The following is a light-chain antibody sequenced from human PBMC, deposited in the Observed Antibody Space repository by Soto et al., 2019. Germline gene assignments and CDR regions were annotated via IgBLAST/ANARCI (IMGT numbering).Light chain of an antibody. CDR2: AAS. CDR1: QGISNY. Sequence: DIQMTKPPSSLSASVGDRVTITCRASQGISNYLAWYQQKPGKLTKLLIYAASTLQSGVPSRFSGSGSGTDFTLTLSSLQPEDVASYYCQNHNSAPRTFGQGTRLDIK. J-gene: IGKJ5*01. V-gene: IGKV1-27*01. CDR3: QNHNSAPRT.